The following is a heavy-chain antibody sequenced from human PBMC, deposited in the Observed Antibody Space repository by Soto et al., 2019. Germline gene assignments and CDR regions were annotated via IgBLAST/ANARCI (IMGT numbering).Heavy chain of an antibody. V-gene: IGHV3-73*01. CDR1: GFTFSVSA. CDR2: IKSKANSYAT. Sequence: QAGGSLRLSCATSGFTFSVSAMHWVRQASGKGLEWVGRIKSKANSYATAYGASVKGRFTISRDDSKNTAYLQMNSLNTEDTAVYYCTRLAIDSGWFGDVWGQGTTVTVSS. J-gene: IGHJ6*02. D-gene: IGHD6-19*01. CDR3: TRLAIDSGWFGDV.